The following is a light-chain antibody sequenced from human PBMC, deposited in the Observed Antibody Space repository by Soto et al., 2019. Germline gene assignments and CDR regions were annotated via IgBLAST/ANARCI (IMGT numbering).Light chain of an antibody. J-gene: IGLJ2*01. CDR1: SSDVGGYIY. CDR3: SSYTSSSTLVV. CDR2: DVS. Sequence: QSALTQPASVSGSPGQSITISCTGTSSDVGGYIYVSWYQQHPGKAPKLMIYDVSNRPSGVSNRFSGSKSGNTASLTISGLQAEDEADYYCSSYTSSSTLVVFGGGTKVTVL. V-gene: IGLV2-14*01.